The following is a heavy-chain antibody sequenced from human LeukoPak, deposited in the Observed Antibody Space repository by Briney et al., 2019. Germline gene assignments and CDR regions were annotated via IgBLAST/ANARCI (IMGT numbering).Heavy chain of an antibody. CDR1: GYTLTSYG. J-gene: IGHJ3*02. Sequence: ASVKVSCKASGYTLTSYGISWVRQAPGQGLEWMGWISAYNGNTNYAQKLQGRVTMTTDTSTSTAYMELRSLRSDDTAVYYCAREARAPPVDAFDIWGQGTTVTVSS. V-gene: IGHV1-18*01. CDR3: AREARAPPVDAFDI. CDR2: ISAYNGNT.